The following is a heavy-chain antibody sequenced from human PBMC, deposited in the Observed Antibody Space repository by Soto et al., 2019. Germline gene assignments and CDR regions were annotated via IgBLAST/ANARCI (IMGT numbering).Heavy chain of an antibody. CDR1: GFNFGVYA. V-gene: IGHV3-49*04. CDR2: FRRNAYGGTR. J-gene: IGHJ4*02. Sequence: PGGSLRLSCSASGFNFGVYAMSWVRQAPGKGPEWVGFFRRNAYGGTRDYAASVKGRFFISRDDSKSIAYLQMNSLKIEDTAVYYCTRSLAIDLDLWGQGTLVTVS. D-gene: IGHD3-3*01. CDR3: TRSLAIDLDL.